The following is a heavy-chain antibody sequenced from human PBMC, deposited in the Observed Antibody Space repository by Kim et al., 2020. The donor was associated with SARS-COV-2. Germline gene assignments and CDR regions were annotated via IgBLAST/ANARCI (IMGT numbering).Heavy chain of an antibody. CDR3: AKPNDSSGWYEYYFDY. J-gene: IGHJ4*02. D-gene: IGHD6-19*01. V-gene: IGHV3-9*01. CDR2: ISWNSGSI. Sequence: GGSLRLSCAASGFTFDDYAMHWVRQAPGKGLEWVSGISWNSGSIGYADSVKGRFTISRDNAKNSLYLQMNSLRAEDTALYYCAKPNDSSGWYEYYFDYWGQGTLVTVSS. CDR1: GFTFDDYA.